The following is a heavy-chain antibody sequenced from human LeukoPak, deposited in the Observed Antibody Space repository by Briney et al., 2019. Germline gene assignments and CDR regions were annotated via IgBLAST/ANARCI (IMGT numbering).Heavy chain of an antibody. V-gene: IGHV4-39*01. Sequence: SETLSLTCTVSGGSISSSSYYWGWIRQPPGKGLEWIGSIYYSGSTYYNPSLKSRVTISVDTSKNQFSLKLSSVTAADTAVYYCARSTQWLVLLGWGQGTLVTVSS. CDR3: ARSTQWLVLLG. CDR1: GGSISSSSYY. D-gene: IGHD6-19*01. CDR2: IYYSGST. J-gene: IGHJ4*02.